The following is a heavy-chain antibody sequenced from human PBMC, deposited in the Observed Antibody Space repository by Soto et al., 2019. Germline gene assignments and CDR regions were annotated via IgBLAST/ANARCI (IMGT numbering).Heavy chain of an antibody. D-gene: IGHD6-13*01. V-gene: IGHV4-61*08. Sequence: PSETLSLTCSVSGDSVSSGDYYWSWIRQPPRKGLEWIGHVYFSGSTNYIPSLKSRLTMSVDTAKNQFSLKLNSVTAADTAVYYCARYSNNWFQTEGMDVWGQGTTVTVSS. J-gene: IGHJ6*02. CDR3: ARYSNNWFQTEGMDV. CDR1: GDSVSSGDYY. CDR2: VYFSGST.